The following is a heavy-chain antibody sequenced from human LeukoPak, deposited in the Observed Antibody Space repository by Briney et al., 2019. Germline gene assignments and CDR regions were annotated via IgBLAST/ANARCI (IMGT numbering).Heavy chain of an antibody. CDR2: INHSGST. J-gene: IGHJ5*02. V-gene: IGHV4-34*01. CDR1: GGSFSGYY. CDR3: ARDSGTTGEVKFDP. D-gene: IGHD4-17*01. Sequence: SETLSLTCAVYGGSFSGYYWSWIRQPPGKGLEWIGEINHSGSTNYNPSLKSRVTISVDTSKNQFSLKLNFVTAADTAVYYCARDSGTTGEVKFDPWGQGTLVTVSS.